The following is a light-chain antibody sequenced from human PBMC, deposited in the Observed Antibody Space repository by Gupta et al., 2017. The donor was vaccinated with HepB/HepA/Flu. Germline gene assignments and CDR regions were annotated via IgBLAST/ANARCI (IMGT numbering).Light chain of an antibody. J-gene: IGKJ2*01. V-gene: IGKV3-20*01. CDR2: GAS. CDR3: QQYGSSPLYT. Sequence: PCARATLSCKASQSVSSSYLAWYQQKPGQAPRLLIYGASSRATGIPDRFSGSGSGTDFTLTISRLEPEDFAVYYCQQYGSSPLYTFGQGTKLEIK. CDR1: QSVSSSY.